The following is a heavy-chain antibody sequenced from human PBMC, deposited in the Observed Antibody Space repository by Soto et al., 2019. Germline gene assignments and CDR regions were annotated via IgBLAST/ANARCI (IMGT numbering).Heavy chain of an antibody. D-gene: IGHD3-3*01. CDR2: IIPILGIA. CDR1: GGTFSSYT. J-gene: IGHJ6*03. CDR3: ARTPYYDFWSGSPQGYKDV. V-gene: IGHV1-69*02. Sequence: ASVKVSCKASGGTFSSYTISWVRQAPGQGLEWMGRIIPILGIANYAQKFQGRVTITADKSTSTAYMELSSLRSEDTAVYYCARTPYYDFWSGSPQGYKDVWGKGTTVTVSS.